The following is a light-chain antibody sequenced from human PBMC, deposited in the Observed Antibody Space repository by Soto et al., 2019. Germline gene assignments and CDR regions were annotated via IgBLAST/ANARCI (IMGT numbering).Light chain of an antibody. CDR2: GTS. V-gene: IGKV3-20*01. CDR3: QQYATSRWT. Sequence: EIVLTQSPGTLSLSPGERVTLSCRATQSVSSAYLAWYQQKPGQAPRLLIYGTSSRATGIPDMFSGSGSGTDFTLTISRLEPEDFAVYYCQQYATSRWTFGQGTKVEI. CDR1: QSVSSAY. J-gene: IGKJ1*01.